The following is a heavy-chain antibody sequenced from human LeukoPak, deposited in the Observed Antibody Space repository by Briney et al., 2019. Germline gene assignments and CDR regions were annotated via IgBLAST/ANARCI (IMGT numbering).Heavy chain of an antibody. V-gene: IGHV3-7*01. Sequence: GGSLRLSCAASGFTFSSSWMTWVRQAPGKGLEWVANIKQDGSDKYYVDSVKGRFTISRDNAKNSLYLQMNGLKAEDTAVYYCARDDCSTTPCYAYWGQGTLVTVSS. CDR3: ARDDCSTTPCYAY. J-gene: IGHJ4*02. CDR1: GFTFSSSW. CDR2: IKQDGSDK. D-gene: IGHD2-2*01.